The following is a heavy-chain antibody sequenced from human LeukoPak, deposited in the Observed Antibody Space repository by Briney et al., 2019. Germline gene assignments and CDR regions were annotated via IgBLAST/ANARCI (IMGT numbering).Heavy chain of an antibody. CDR1: GGSISSYY. V-gene: IGHV4-59*12. J-gene: IGHJ5*02. D-gene: IGHD6-13*01. CDR3: ARVFVGIAAAGNWFDP. CDR2: IYYSGST. Sequence: SETLSLTCTVSGGSISSYYWSWIRQPPGKGLEWIGYIYYSGSTNYNPSLKSRVTISVDTSKNQFSLKLSSVTGADTAVYYCARVFVGIAAAGNWFDPWRQGTLVTVS.